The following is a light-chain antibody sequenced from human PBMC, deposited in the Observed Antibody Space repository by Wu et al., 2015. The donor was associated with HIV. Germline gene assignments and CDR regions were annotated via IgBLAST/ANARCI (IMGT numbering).Light chain of an antibody. J-gene: IGKJ2*01. Sequence: DTQMTQSPSTLSASVGDRVTIACRATQDINVWLAWYQQKPGKAPTLLIHKTSTLQMRSHRGSAAVGLGQNLLSLLTACSLMMLELISCQQYNSYPYTFGQGTQLEIK. CDR2: KTS. V-gene: IGKV1-5*03. CDR1: QDINVW. CDR3: QQYNSYPYT.